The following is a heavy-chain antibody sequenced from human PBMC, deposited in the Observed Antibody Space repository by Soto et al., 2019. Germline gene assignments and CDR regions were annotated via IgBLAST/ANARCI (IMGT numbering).Heavy chain of an antibody. Sequence: EVQLVESGGGLVQPGGSLRLSCAASGFTFSSFWMHWVRQAPGKGLVWVSRINSDGSTTSYADSVKGRFTISRDTAKNALYLQMNSLRAEDTAVYYCANFGSGQPWDVWGQGTTVTVSS. J-gene: IGHJ6*02. V-gene: IGHV3-74*01. D-gene: IGHD3-10*01. CDR1: GFTFSSFW. CDR2: INSDGSTT. CDR3: ANFGSGQPWDV.